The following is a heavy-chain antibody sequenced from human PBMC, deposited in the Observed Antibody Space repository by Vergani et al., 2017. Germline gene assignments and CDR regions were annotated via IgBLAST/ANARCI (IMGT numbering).Heavy chain of an antibody. CDR1: GFTFNSYA. V-gene: IGHV3-48*01. D-gene: IGHD1-1*01. Sequence: QLLESGGGLIQPGGSLRLSCAASGFTFNSYAMTWVRQAPGKGLEWVSHISPGASTVCYTDSVTGRFTVSRDNDNNSLTLDMTTLRVEDAAVYYCAKNPGISTTRHYYAMDVWGQGTTVTVSS. J-gene: IGHJ6*02. CDR2: ISPGASTV. CDR3: AKNPGISTTRHYYAMDV.